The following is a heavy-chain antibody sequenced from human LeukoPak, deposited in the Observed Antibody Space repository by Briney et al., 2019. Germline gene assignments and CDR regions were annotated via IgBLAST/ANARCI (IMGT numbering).Heavy chain of an antibody. D-gene: IGHD3-9*01. CDR2: INPNSGGT. J-gene: IGHJ4*02. CDR1: GYTFTGYY. V-gene: IGHV1-2*04. CDR3: ARAVRASYDILTGYSSGYFDY. Sequence: ASVKVSCKASGYTFTGYYMHWVRQAPGQGLEWMGWINPNSGGTNYAQRFQGWVTMTRDTSISTAYMELSRLRSDDTAVYYCARAVRASYDILTGYSSGYFDYWGQGTLVTVSS.